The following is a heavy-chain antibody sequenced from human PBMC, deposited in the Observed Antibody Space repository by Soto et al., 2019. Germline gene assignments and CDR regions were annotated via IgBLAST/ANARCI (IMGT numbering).Heavy chain of an antibody. J-gene: IGHJ4*02. CDR3: ARSVYVRVDNYHYDY. D-gene: IGHD3-10*01. Sequence: WTWIRQLPGQGLEWLGYVYFRGRTNYNPSLAGRVDMSVDTSTCQFSLRPRSVTAADTAVYYCARSVYVRVDNYHYDYWGQGLLVTVSS. CDR2: VYFRGRT. V-gene: IGHV4-59*13.